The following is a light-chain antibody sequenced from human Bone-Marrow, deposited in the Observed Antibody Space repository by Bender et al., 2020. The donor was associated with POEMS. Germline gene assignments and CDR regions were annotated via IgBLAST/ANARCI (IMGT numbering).Light chain of an antibody. V-gene: IGLV2-23*02. CDR1: SSDVGSYDL. CDR2: KVT. Sequence: QSALTQPASVSGSPGQSITISCTGTSSDVGSYDLVSWYQQHPGEAPKLIIYKVTKRPSGVSNRFSGSKSGNTASLTVSGLQAEDEADYYCAAWDAGLSGGVFGGGTKLTVL. CDR3: AAWDAGLSGGV. J-gene: IGLJ3*02.